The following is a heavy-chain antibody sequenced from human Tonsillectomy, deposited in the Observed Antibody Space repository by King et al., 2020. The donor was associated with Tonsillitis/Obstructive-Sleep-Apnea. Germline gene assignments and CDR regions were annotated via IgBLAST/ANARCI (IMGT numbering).Heavy chain of an antibody. CDR3: ASFRPTVVNPSRYYYMDV. CDR2: INHSGST. J-gene: IGHJ6*03. D-gene: IGHD4-23*01. CDR1: GGSFSGYY. V-gene: IGHV4-34*01. Sequence: VQLQQWGAGLLKPSETLSLTCAVYGGSFSGYYWSWIRQPPGKGLEWIGEINHSGSTNYNPSLKSRVTISVDTSKNQFSLKLSSVTAADTAVYYCASFRPTVVNPSRYYYMDVWGKGTTVTVSS.